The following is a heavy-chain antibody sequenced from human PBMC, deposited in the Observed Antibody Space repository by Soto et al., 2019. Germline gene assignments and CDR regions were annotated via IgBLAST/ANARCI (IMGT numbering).Heavy chain of an antibody. D-gene: IGHD5-12*01. CDR1: GYTFSSYH. CDR3: VRSGRRSGIDY. V-gene: IGHV1-8*01. Sequence: QVQLVQSGAEVKKPGASVKVSCEASGYTFSSYHISWVRQASGQGLEWMGWVNPNSNETDYAQKFQGRVTMTGNTSIRTAYMELSSLRSGDTAVYYCVRSGRRSGIDYWGQGTLVTVSS. CDR2: VNPNSNET. J-gene: IGHJ4*02.